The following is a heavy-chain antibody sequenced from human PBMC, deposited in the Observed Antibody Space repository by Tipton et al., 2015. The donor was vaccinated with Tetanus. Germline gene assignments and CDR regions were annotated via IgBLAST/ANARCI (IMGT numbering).Heavy chain of an antibody. J-gene: IGHJ4*02. Sequence: SLRLSCEASGFTFSTHAMSWVRQAPGKGLERVSGIGGSGSSTYYAASVQGRVTISRDNSKNTLYLQMHSLKVEDTAVYYCAKTKRGYSYGTYDNWGQGILVTVSS. V-gene: IGHV3-23*01. CDR1: GFTFSTHA. D-gene: IGHD5-18*01. CDR3: AKTKRGYSYGTYDN. CDR2: IGGSGSST.